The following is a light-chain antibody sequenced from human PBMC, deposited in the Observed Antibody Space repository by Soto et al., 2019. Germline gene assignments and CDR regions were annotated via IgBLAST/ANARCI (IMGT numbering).Light chain of an antibody. Sequence: DIQMTQSPSSLSASVGDRVTFTCRASRDITNHLAWYQQKPGKVPKLLIYAASTLQSGVPSRFSGSGSGTDFTLTISSLQPEDVATYFCLTYNSGLWTFGQGTNVEIK. CDR2: AAS. V-gene: IGKV1-27*01. CDR1: RDITNH. J-gene: IGKJ1*01. CDR3: LTYNSGLWT.